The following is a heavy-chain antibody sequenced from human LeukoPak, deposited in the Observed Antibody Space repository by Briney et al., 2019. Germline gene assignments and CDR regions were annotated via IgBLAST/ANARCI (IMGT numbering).Heavy chain of an antibody. J-gene: IGHJ6*02. CDR2: IYFSGST. D-gene: IGHD2-15*01. Sequence: SDTLSLTCTVSEGSVSSGDYYWSWICQPPGKGLEWIGYIYFSGSTYYNPSLESRVIISLDMSKNQFSLKLSSVTAADTAIYYCARTLGYCSGGNCEDYYYYAMDVWGQGTTVTVSS. CDR3: ARTLGYCSGGNCEDYYYYAMDV. V-gene: IGHV4-30-4*02. CDR1: EGSVSSGDYY.